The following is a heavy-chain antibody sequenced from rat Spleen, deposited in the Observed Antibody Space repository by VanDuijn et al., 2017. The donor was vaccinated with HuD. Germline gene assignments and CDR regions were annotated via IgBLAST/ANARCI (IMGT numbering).Heavy chain of an antibody. CDR2: ISTGGVST. D-gene: IGHD1-7*01. V-gene: IGHV5S23*01. Sequence: EVQLVESGGGLVQPGRSLKLSCAASGFTFSNYDMAWVRQAPTKGLEWVASISTGGVSTYYPDSVKGRFTVSRDNAKNTVYLQMNSLRSEDTATYYCAVAGYGYWGQGVMVTVSS. CDR1: GFTFSNYD. J-gene: IGHJ2*01. CDR3: AVAGYGY.